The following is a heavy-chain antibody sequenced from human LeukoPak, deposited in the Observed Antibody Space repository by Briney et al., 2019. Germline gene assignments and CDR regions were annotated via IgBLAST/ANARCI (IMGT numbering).Heavy chain of an antibody. CDR2: ISYRGST. D-gene: IGHD3-16*01. Sequence: PSETLSLTCTVSGGSINNYYWSWVRQPPGKGLEWIGYISYRGSTNYNPSLKSRVTISVDTSNNHFSLILSSETAAATAVYYCARVGRGDYVWGSYTFDYGGQGTLVTVSS. CDR1: GGSINNYY. J-gene: IGHJ4*02. CDR3: ARVGRGDYVWGSYTFDY. V-gene: IGHV4-59*01.